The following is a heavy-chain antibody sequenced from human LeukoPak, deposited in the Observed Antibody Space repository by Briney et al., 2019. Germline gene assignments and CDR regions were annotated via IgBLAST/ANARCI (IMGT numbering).Heavy chain of an antibody. J-gene: IGHJ4*02. CDR1: GFTFSDSY. Sequence: PGGSLRLSCAASGFTFSDSYMTWIRQAPGKGLEWVSYITNTGNSMEYVDSVKGRFTTSRDNSKNSLYLQMNSLRAEDTAVYYCARDRGQLVIPFFFDYWGQGTLVTVSS. CDR2: ITNTGNSM. D-gene: IGHD3-9*01. CDR3: ARDRGQLVIPFFFDY. V-gene: IGHV3-11*04.